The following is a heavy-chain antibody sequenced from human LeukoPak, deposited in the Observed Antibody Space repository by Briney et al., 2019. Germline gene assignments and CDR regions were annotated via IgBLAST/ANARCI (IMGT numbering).Heavy chain of an antibody. CDR1: GFTFSSYS. D-gene: IGHD5-12*01. CDR2: ISSSSSYM. J-gene: IGHJ4*02. CDR3: ARDRNSGYDSSFDY. Sequence: GGSLRLSCAASGFTFSSYSMNWARQAPGKGLEWVSSISSSSSYMYYADSVKGRLTISRDNAKNSLYLQMNSLRAEDTAVYYCARDRNSGYDSSFDYWGQGTLVTVSS. V-gene: IGHV3-21*01.